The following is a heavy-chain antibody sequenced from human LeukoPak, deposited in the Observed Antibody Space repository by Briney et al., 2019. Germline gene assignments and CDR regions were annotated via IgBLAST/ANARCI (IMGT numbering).Heavy chain of an antibody. CDR1: GGPISSGDYY. J-gene: IGHJ3*02. Sequence: SETLSLTCTVSGGPISSGDYYWSWIRQPPGKGLEWIGYIYYSGSTYYNPSLKSRVTISVDTSKNQFSLKLSSVTAADTAVYYCAVWKYDFWSGYYDAFDIWGQGTMVTVSS. CDR2: IYYSGST. CDR3: AVWKYDFWSGYYDAFDI. V-gene: IGHV4-30-4*01. D-gene: IGHD3-3*01.